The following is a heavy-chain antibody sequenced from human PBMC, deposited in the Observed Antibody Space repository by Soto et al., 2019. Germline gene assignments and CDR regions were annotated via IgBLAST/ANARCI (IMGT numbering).Heavy chain of an antibody. CDR1: GFTFSSYG. V-gene: IGHV3-30*18. Sequence: GGSLRLSCAASGFTFSSYGMHWVRQAPGKGLEWVAVISSDGTSRFYADSVKGRFTISRDNSKNTLYLRMNSLRAEDTAMYYCAKVRVKDYYYYAMDVWGQGTTVTVSS. J-gene: IGHJ6*02. CDR3: AKVRVKDYYYYAMDV. D-gene: IGHD4-4*01. CDR2: ISSDGTSR.